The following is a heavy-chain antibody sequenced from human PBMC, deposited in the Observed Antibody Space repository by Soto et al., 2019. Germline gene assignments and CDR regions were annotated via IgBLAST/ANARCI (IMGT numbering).Heavy chain of an antibody. CDR3: ARDSFVPAMGYYYYGMDV. J-gene: IGHJ6*02. Sequence: GGSLRLSCAASGFTFSSYSMNWVRQAPGKGLEWVSSISSSSSYIYYADSVKGRFTISRDNAKNSLYLQMNSLRAEDTAVYYCARDSFVPAMGYYYYGMDVWGQGTTGTVSS. CDR1: GFTFSSYS. CDR2: ISSSSSYI. V-gene: IGHV3-21*01. D-gene: IGHD5-18*01.